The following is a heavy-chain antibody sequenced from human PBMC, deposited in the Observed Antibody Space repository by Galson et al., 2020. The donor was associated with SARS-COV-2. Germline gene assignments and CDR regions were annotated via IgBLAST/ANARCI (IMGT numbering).Heavy chain of an antibody. V-gene: IGHV3-7*01. D-gene: IGHD1-26*01. CDR1: GFTFSSYW. J-gene: IGHJ4*02. CDR3: ARDIVGATELDY. Sequence: GESLKISCAASGFTFSSYWMSWVRQAPGKGLEWVANIKQDGSEKYYVDSVKGRFTISRDNAKNSLYLQMNSLRAEDTAVYYCARDIVGATELDYWGQGTLVTVSS. CDR2: IKQDGSEK.